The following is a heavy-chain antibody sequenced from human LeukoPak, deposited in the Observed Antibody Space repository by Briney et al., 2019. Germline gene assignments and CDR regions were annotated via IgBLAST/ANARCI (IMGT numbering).Heavy chain of an antibody. CDR2: IYYSSGST. CDR1: GGSVSSGIYY. Sequence: TPSETLSLTCTVSGGSVSSGIYYWTWIRQPPGKGLEWIGYIYYSSGSTNCNPSLKSRVTMSVDTSKNQFSLKLSSVTAADTAVYYCARGEGFGEYLTPFDYWGQGTLVTVSS. D-gene: IGHD3-10*01. J-gene: IGHJ4*02. V-gene: IGHV4-61*01. CDR3: ARGEGFGEYLTPFDY.